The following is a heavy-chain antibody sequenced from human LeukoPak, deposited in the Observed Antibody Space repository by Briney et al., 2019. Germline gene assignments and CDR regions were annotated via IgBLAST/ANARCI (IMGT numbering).Heavy chain of an antibody. D-gene: IGHD5-12*01. CDR3: ARVSSVWIKDYYYYMDV. V-gene: IGHV4-39*07. CDR1: GGSISSSSYY. J-gene: IGHJ6*03. Sequence: SETLSLTCTVSGGSISSSSYYWGWIRQPPGKGLEWIGTIYYSGSTYYNPSLKSRVTISVDTSKNRFSLKLSSVTAADTAVYYCARVSSVWIKDYYYYMDVWGKGTTVTVSS. CDR2: IYYSGST.